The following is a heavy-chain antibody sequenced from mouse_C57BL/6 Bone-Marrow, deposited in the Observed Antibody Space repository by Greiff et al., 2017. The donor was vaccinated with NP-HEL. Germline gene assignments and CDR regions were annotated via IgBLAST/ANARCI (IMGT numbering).Heavy chain of an antibody. Sequence: VQLQESGAELVKPGASVKMSCKASGYTFTTYPIEWMKQNHGKSLEWIGNFHPYNDDTKYNEKFKGKATLTVEKSSSTVYLELSRLTSDDSAVYYCARRGDSSENWFAYWGQGTLVTVSA. D-gene: IGHD3-2*02. V-gene: IGHV1-47*01. CDR2: FHPYNDDT. CDR1: GYTFTTYP. CDR3: ARRGDSSENWFAY. J-gene: IGHJ3*01.